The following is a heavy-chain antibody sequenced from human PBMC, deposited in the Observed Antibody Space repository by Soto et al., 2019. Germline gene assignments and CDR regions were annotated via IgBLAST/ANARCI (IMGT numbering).Heavy chain of an antibody. CDR3: ARDFGPFGEQLVYVWVY. D-gene: IGHD6-13*01. J-gene: IGHJ4*02. V-gene: IGHV3-33*01. CDR1: GFTFSSYG. CDR2: IWYDGSNK. Sequence: GGSLRLSCAASGFTFSSYGMHWVRQAPGKGLEWVAVIWYDGSNKYYADSVKGRFTISRDNSKNTLYLQMNSLRAEDTAVYYCARDFGPFGEQLVYVWVYWGQGTLVTVSS.